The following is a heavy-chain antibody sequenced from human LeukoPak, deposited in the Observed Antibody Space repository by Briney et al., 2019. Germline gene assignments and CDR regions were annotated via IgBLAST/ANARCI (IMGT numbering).Heavy chain of an antibody. CDR2: ISGSGDRI. CDR3: AKQGYTTSWLYFDC. Sequence: GGSLRLSCAASGFTFSSYAMSWVRQAPGKGLEWVSAISGSGDRIYYADSVKGRFTISRDNSKNTLYLQMNSLRAEDTAVYYCAKQGYTTSWLYFDCWGQGTLVTVSS. CDR1: GFTFSSYA. J-gene: IGHJ4*02. D-gene: IGHD2/OR15-2a*01. V-gene: IGHV3-23*01.